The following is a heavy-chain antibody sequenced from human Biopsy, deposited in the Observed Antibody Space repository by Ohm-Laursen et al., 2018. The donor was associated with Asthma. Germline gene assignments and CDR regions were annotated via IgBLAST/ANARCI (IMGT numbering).Heavy chain of an antibody. CDR3: ARGDSSGWSHYYFDY. V-gene: IGHV3-53*01. CDR2: IYSGGTS. CDR1: GFAVSRDH. Sequence: SLRLSCTASGFAVSRDHMFWVRQAPGKGLEWVSVIYSGGTSHTADSVRGRFTISRDYSKNTLYLQMHSLRAEDTAVYNCARGDSSGWSHYYFDYWGQGTLVTVSS. J-gene: IGHJ4*02. D-gene: IGHD6-19*01.